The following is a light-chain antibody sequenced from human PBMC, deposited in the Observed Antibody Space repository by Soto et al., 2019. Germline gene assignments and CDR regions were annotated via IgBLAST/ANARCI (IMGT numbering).Light chain of an antibody. Sequence: IQMTQSPSSLSASVGDRFAVTCRASQGIITYLNWYQQKPGKAPNLLIYSSSTLQSGVPSRFSGSGSGTDFTLTISSLQPEDFATYYCQQSFSSRWTFGQGTKVDIK. V-gene: IGKV1-39*01. CDR1: QGIITY. CDR3: QQSFSSRWT. CDR2: SSS. J-gene: IGKJ1*01.